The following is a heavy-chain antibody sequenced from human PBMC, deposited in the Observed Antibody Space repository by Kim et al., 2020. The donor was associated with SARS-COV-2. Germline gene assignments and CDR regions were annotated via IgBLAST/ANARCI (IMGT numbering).Heavy chain of an antibody. CDR3: VRLSKDDDYDYYFDY. J-gene: IGHJ4*02. CDR1: GDSFSNSNYF. Sequence: SETLSLECSVSGDSFSNSNYFWGWLRQPPGKGLEWLGCVYYMGDTSYNPSLESRLTISMDMSKRQFSLKLDSVTVADTAVYFCVRLSKDDDYDYYFDYWGQGSRVAVSS. CDR2: VYYMGDT. V-gene: IGHV4-39*07. D-gene: IGHD4-17*01.